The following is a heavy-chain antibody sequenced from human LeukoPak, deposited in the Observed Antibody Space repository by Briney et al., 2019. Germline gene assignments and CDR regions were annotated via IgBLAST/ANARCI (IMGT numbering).Heavy chain of an antibody. J-gene: IGHJ4*02. Sequence: SETLSLTCTVSGGSISSGGYYWSWIRQHPGKGLEWIGYIYYSGSTYYNPSLKSRVTISVDTSKNQFSLKLSSVTAADTAVYYCARVRGLYYDSSGYYDYWGQGTLVTVSS. D-gene: IGHD3-22*01. V-gene: IGHV4-31*03. CDR3: ARVRGLYYDSSGYYDY. CDR1: GGSISSGGYY. CDR2: IYYSGST.